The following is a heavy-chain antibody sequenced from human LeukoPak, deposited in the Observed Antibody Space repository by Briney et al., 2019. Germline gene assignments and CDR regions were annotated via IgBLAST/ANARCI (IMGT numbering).Heavy chain of an antibody. CDR3: ARALTRDGYKSDFDY. CDR2: IKQDGSEK. CDR1: GFTFSSYW. J-gene: IGHJ4*02. D-gene: IGHD5-24*01. Sequence: SGGSLRLSCAASGFTFSSYWMSWVRQAPGKGLEWVANIKQDGSEKYYVDSVKGRFTISRDNAKNSLYLQMNSLRAEDTAVYYCARALTRDGYKSDFDYWGQGTLVTVSS. V-gene: IGHV3-7*05.